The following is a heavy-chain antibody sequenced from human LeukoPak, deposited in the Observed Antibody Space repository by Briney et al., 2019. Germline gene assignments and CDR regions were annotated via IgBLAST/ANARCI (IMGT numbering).Heavy chain of an antibody. D-gene: IGHD6-19*01. CDR2: IYHSGST. V-gene: IGHV4-59*01. CDR1: GDSIGSYF. Sequence: SETLSLTCTVSGDSIGSYFWSWIRQSPGKGLEWIGHIYHSGSTNYNPSLKSRVTISVDTSKNQFSLKLTSVTSADTAVYYCAREASSGWTRIDYWGQGTLVTVSS. CDR3: AREASSGWTRIDY. J-gene: IGHJ4*02.